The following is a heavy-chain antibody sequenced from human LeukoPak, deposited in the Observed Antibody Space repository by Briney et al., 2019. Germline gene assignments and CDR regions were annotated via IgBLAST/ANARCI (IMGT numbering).Heavy chain of an antibody. CDR2: IYYTGST. J-gene: IGHJ3*02. CDR3: ARTNAFEN. Sequence: SETLSLTCTVSAASFSPYYWSWIRQPPGEGLEWIGFIYYTGSTNYNPSLKSRVTISLDTSKNQFSLKLNSVTAADTAVYYCARTNAFENWGQGTMVTVSS. V-gene: IGHV4-59*01. CDR1: AASFSPYY.